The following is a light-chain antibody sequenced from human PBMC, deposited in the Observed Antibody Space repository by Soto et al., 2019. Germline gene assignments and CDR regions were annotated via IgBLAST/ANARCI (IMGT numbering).Light chain of an antibody. CDR2: GAS. V-gene: IGKV3D-20*02. Sequence: EIVMTQSPATLSVSPGEGATLSCRASQSVSSSYLAWYQQKPGQAPRLLIYGASSRATGIPDRFSGSGSGTDFTLTISRLEPEDFAVYYCQQRSNWPRTFGQGTKVDIK. J-gene: IGKJ1*01. CDR3: QQRSNWPRT. CDR1: QSVSSSY.